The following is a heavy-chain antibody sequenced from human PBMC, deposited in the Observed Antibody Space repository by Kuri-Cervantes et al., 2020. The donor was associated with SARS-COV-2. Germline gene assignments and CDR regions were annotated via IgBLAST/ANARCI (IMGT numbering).Heavy chain of an antibody. CDR1: GYTFTGYY. D-gene: IGHD5-12*01. CDR2: INPNSGGT. CDR3: ARPLRWLQRFDY. Sequence: ASVKVSCKASGYTFTGYYMHWVRQAPGQGLEWMGWINPNSGGTNYAQKFQGRLTMTRDTSISTAYMELSRLRSDDTAVYYCARPLRWLQRFDYWGQGTLVTVSS. V-gene: IGHV1-2*02. J-gene: IGHJ4*02.